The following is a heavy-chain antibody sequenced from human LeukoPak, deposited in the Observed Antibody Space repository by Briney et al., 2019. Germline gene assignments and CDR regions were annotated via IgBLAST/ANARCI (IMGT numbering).Heavy chain of an antibody. CDR3: ARGVTMVRGVILPDAFDI. D-gene: IGHD3-10*01. Sequence: GGSLRLSCAASGFTFSSYGMHWVRQAPGKGLEWVAVISYDGSNKYYADSVKGRFTISRDNSKNTLYLQMNSLRAEDTAVYYCARGVTMVRGVILPDAFDIWGQGTMVTVSS. CDR1: GFTFSSYG. CDR2: ISYDGSNK. J-gene: IGHJ3*02. V-gene: IGHV3-30*19.